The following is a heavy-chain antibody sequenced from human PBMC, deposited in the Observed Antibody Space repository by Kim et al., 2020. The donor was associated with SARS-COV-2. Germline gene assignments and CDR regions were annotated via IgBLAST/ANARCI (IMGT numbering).Heavy chain of an antibody. CDR3: ARAIQIAAAGTLYYYYY. CDR1: GFTFSSYA. J-gene: IGHJ6*01. D-gene: IGHD6-13*01. V-gene: IGHV3-30-3*01. CDR2: ISYDGSNK. Sequence: GGSLRLSCAASGFTFSSYAMHWVRQAPGKGLEWVAVISYDGSNKYYADSVKGRFTISRDNSKNTLYLQMNSLRAEDTAVYYCARAIQIAAAGTLYYYYY.